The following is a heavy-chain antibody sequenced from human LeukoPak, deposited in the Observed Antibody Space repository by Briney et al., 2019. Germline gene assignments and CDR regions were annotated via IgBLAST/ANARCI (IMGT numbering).Heavy chain of an antibody. CDR2: ISYDGSNK. CDR3: ARPPREVPYYYYGMDV. V-gene: IGHV3-30-3*01. CDR1: GFTFSSYA. Sequence: GGSLRLSCAASGFTFSSYAMHWVRQAPGKGLEWVAVISYDGSNKYYADSVKGRFTISRGNSKNTLYLQMNSLRAEDTAVYYCARPPREVPYYYYGMDVWGQGTTVTVSS. J-gene: IGHJ6*02.